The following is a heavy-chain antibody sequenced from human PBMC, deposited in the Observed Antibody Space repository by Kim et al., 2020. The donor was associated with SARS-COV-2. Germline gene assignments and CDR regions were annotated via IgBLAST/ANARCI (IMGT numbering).Heavy chain of an antibody. CDR2: IYDSGSA. V-gene: IGHV4-59*01. Sequence: SETLSLTCTVSGGSIRSYYWSWIRQPPGRGLEWIGYIYDSGSANYNPSLKSRLTMSIDTSKDLFSLNLSSVTAADTAVYYCAAGPRGVIYFDIWGPGTLVTVSS. D-gene: IGHD2-21*01. CDR1: GGSIRSYY. CDR3: AAGPRGVIYFDI. J-gene: IGHJ4*02.